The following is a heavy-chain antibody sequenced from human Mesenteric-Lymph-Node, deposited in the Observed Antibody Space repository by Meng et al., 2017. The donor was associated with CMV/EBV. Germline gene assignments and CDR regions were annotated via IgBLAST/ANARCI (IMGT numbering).Heavy chain of an antibody. CDR3: ARMYYDILTGQSLFLDY. V-gene: IGHV3-11*06. CDR2: ISSSSSYT. Sequence: QVQXVESGXXXVKLGGLXRLSWAXSGFTFSDYYMSWIRQAPGKGLEWVSYISSSSSYTNYADSVKGRFTISRDNAKNSLYLQMNSLRAEDTAVYYCARMYYDILTGQSLFLDYWGPGTLVTVSS. D-gene: IGHD3-9*01. J-gene: IGHJ4*02. CDR1: GFTFSDYY.